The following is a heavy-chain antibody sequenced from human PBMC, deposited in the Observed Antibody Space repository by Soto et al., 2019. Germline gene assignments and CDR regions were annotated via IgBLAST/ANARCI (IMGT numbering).Heavy chain of an antibody. Sequence: PSETLSLTCTVSGGSISSGGYYWSWIRQHPGKGLEWIGYIYYSGSTYYNPSLKSRVTISVDTSKNQFSLKLSSVTAADTAVYYCASSIAARLSFDYYYGMDVWGQGTTVTVSS. D-gene: IGHD6-6*01. J-gene: IGHJ6*02. V-gene: IGHV4-31*03. CDR1: GGSISSGGYY. CDR2: IYYSGST. CDR3: ASSIAARLSFDYYYGMDV.